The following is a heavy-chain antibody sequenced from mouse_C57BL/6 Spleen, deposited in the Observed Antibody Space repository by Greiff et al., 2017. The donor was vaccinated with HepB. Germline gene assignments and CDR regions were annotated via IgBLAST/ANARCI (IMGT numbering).Heavy chain of an antibody. CDR1: GYTFTSYW. D-gene: IGHD2-2*01. Sequence: QVQLKQPGAELVKPGASVKMSCKASGYTFTSYWITWVKQRPGQGLEWIGDIYPGSGSTNYNEKFKSKATLTVDTSSSTAYMQLSSLTSEDSAVYYCARIQGDMVTTYFDVWGTGTTVTVSS. CDR2: IYPGSGST. J-gene: IGHJ1*03. V-gene: IGHV1-55*01. CDR3: ARIQGDMVTTYFDV.